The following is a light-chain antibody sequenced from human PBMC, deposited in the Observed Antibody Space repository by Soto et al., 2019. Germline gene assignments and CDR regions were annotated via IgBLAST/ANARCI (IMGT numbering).Light chain of an antibody. CDR1: QSISGS. CDR2: AAF. Sequence: DIQMPQSPSSLSASVGDRVTITCRASQSISGSLNWYQQKPGKAPKLLIYAAFSLQSGVPSRFSGSGSGTDFTLTISSLEPEDFAVYYCQQYVASPYTFGQGTKVDI. J-gene: IGKJ2*01. CDR3: QQYVASPYT. V-gene: IGKV1-39*01.